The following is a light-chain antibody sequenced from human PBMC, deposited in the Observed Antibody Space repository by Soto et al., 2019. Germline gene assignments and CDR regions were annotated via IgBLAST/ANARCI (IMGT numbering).Light chain of an antibody. J-gene: IGKJ1*01. V-gene: IGKV1-5*03. CDR2: KAS. CDR3: QQYNSFSSWT. CDR1: QTISSW. Sequence: RASQTISSWLVWYQQKLGKAPKLLIYKASNLESGVPSRFSGSGSGTEFTLTISSLQPDDFATYYCQQYNSFSSWTFGLGTKVDIK.